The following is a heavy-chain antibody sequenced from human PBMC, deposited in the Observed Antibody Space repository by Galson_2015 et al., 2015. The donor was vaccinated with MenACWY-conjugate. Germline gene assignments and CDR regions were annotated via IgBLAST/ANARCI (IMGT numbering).Heavy chain of an antibody. CDR3: ARGIFAGGNNYHGMDV. CDR2: IYSSGST. D-gene: IGHD3-3*02. V-gene: IGHV4-59*01. CDR1: GGSINNDF. Sequence: ETLSLTCTVSGGSINNDFWVWIRQPPGKEVEWIGYIYSSGSTKYHPSLTSRVTISIDTSKNQFSLKLSSVTAADTAVYYCARGIFAGGNNYHGMDVWGQGTTVTVSS. J-gene: IGHJ6*02.